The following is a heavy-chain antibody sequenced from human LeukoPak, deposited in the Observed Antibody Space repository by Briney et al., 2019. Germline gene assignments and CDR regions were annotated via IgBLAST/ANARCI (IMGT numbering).Heavy chain of an antibody. CDR2: MSTSGST. Sequence: SETLSLTCTVSGGSITNYYWTWIRQPAGKGLEWIGRMSTSGSTNYDPSLKSLATMSVDTSKNQFSLKLTSVTAADTAVYYCARVGSSSFWYFDLWGRGTLVTVSS. CDR1: GGSITNYY. CDR3: ARVGSSSFWYFDL. D-gene: IGHD6-6*01. V-gene: IGHV4-4*07. J-gene: IGHJ2*01.